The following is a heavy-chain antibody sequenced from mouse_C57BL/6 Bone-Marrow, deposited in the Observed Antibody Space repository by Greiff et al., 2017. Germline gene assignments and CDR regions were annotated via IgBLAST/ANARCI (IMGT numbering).Heavy chain of an antibody. CDR2: ISSGGSYT. CDR1: GFTFSSYG. J-gene: IGHJ2*01. Sequence: EVKLVESGGDLVKPGGSLKLSCAASGFTFSSYGMSWVRQTPDKRLEWVATISSGGSYTYYPDSVKGRFTISRDNAKNTLYLQMSSLKSEDTAMYYCSKFHVGNVDYGGQGTTLTVSS. CDR3: SKFHVGNVDY. V-gene: IGHV5-6*02.